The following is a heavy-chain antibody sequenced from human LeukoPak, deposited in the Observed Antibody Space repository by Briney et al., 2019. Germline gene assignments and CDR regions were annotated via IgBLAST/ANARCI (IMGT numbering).Heavy chain of an antibody. CDR2: ISYSGST. Sequence: SETLSLTCTVSGGSLSSYYWSWIRQPPERGLEWIGYISYSGSTHYNPSLKSRVTISLDTSKNQVSLKLTSVTAADTAVYYCARQLLSWRGDYYYQYYMDVWGKRTTVTVSS. CDR1: GGSLSSYY. V-gene: IGHV4-59*01. D-gene: IGHD2-21*02. J-gene: IGHJ6*03. CDR3: ARQLLSWRGDYYYQYYMDV.